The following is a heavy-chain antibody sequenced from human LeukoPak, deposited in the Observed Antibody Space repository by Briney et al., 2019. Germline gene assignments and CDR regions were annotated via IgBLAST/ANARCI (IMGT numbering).Heavy chain of an antibody. CDR2: IDPSDSYT. Sequence: GESLKISCKGSGYSFTSYWIGWVRQMPGKGREWMGRIDPSDSYTNYSPSFQGHVTISADRSISASYLQWSSLKASDTAMYYCARLKYYGSGSYYFAYWGQGTLVTVSS. V-gene: IGHV5-10-1*01. D-gene: IGHD3-10*01. CDR1: GYSFTSYW. CDR3: ARLKYYGSGSYYFAY. J-gene: IGHJ4*02.